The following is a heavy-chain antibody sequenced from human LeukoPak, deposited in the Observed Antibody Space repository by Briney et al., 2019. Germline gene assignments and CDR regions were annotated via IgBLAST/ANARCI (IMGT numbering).Heavy chain of an antibody. J-gene: IGHJ3*02. Sequence: ASVKVSCKAAGYTFGNYGIKWVRQAPGQGLEWVGWISGFNGNTNYAQNFHDRVTMTTDTSTSTAYMELRSLRSDDTAVYYCARVSDSSGFADAFDIWGQGTMVTVSS. D-gene: IGHD6-19*01. CDR3: ARVSDSSGFADAFDI. CDR1: GYTFGNYG. CDR2: ISGFNGNT. V-gene: IGHV1-18*01.